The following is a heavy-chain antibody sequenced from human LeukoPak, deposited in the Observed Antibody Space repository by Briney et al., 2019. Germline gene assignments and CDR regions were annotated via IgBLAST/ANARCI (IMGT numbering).Heavy chain of an antibody. J-gene: IGHJ4*02. CDR2: IRGSGTTT. CDR3: AKDSDISAFFDY. D-gene: IGHD2-15*01. V-gene: IGHV3-23*01. CDR1: GFTFKNYA. Sequence: PPGWSLRLSGTASGFTFKNYAINWVRQAPGKGLEWVSRIRGSGTTTDYADSVKGRFTVSRDNSKNTVYLQMTSLRAEDTAIYYCAKDSDISAFFDYWGQGTPVTVSS.